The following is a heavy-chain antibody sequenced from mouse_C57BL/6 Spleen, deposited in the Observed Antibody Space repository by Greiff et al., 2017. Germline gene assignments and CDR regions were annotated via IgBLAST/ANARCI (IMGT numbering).Heavy chain of an antibody. V-gene: IGHV1-74*01. D-gene: IGHD2-3*01. J-gene: IGHJ4*01. CDR3: AIGDGYYRDYAMDY. CDR1: GYTFPSYW. Sequence: VQLQQPGAELVKPGASVKVSCKASGYTFPSYWRHWVKQRPGQGLGWIGRIHPSVSDTNYNQKFKGKATLTVAKSSSTAYMQLSSLTSEDSAVYYCAIGDGYYRDYAMDYWGQGTSVTVSS. CDR2: IHPSVSDT.